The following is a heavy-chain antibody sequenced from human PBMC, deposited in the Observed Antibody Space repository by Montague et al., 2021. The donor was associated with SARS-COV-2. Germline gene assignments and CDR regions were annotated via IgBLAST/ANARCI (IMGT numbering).Heavy chain of an antibody. CDR3: AMGGTYHYGMDV. CDR2: IYYTGNT. Sequence: SETLSLTCAVSDGSISSPNWWNWVRQPPGKGLEWIGEIYYTGNTNYNPSLKSRVTIFIDKSKNHFSLQLSSVTAADTAVYYCAMGGTYHYGMDVWGQGTTVAVSS. CDR1: DGSISSPNW. V-gene: IGHV4-4*02. D-gene: IGHD3-16*01. J-gene: IGHJ6*02.